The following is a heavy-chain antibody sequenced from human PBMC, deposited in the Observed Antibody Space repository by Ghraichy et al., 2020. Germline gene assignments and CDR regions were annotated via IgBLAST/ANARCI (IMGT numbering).Heavy chain of an antibody. CDR1: GGSFSGYY. J-gene: IGHJ4*02. Sequence: SETLSLTCAVYGGSFSGYYWSWIRQPPGKGLEWIGEINHSGSTNYNPSLKSRVTISVDTSKNQFSLKLSSVTAADTAVYYCARGRRWLQLVGFDYWGQGTLVTVSS. CDR3: ARGRRWLQLVGFDY. V-gene: IGHV4-34*01. CDR2: INHSGST. D-gene: IGHD5-24*01.